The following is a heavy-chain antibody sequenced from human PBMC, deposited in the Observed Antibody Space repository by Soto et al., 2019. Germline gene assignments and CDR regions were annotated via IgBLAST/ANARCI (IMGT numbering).Heavy chain of an antibody. CDR1: GFAVSSAY. CDR2: IYSGGGT. D-gene: IGHD4-17*01. Sequence: EVQLVESGGGLNQPGGSLRLSCAASGFAVSSAYMSWVRRAPGRGLEWLSVIYSGGGTYYADSVKGRFTTSRDSYKNMFFLQMNDLRAEDTAIYYCARDKGYGDQRTLGYWGQGTLVTVSS. V-gene: IGHV3-53*01. J-gene: IGHJ4*02. CDR3: ARDKGYGDQRTLGY.